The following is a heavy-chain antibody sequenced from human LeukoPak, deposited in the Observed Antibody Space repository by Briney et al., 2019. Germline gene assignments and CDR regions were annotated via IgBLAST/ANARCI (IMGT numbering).Heavy chain of an antibody. J-gene: IGHJ5*02. CDR1: GGSISSGGYY. D-gene: IGHD2-15*01. Sequence: ASETLSLTCTVSGGSISSGGYYWSWIRQPPGKGLEWIGYIYYSGSTNYNPSLKGRVTISVDTSKNQFSLKLSSVTAADTAVYYCARGYCSGGSCYLAPSFDPWGQGTLVTVSS. V-gene: IGHV4-61*08. CDR3: ARGYCSGGSCYLAPSFDP. CDR2: IYYSGST.